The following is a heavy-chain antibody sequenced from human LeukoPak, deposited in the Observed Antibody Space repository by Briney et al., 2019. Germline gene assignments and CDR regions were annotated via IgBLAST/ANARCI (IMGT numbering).Heavy chain of an antibody. Sequence: PGRSLRLSCAASGFTFNSYGMHWVRQAPGKGLECVAFIWYDGSNKYYADSVKDRFTISRDDSKNSLYLQMYSLRAEDTAVYYCARSSTGGFYYYYYMDVWGKGTTVTVSS. CDR1: GFTFNSYG. CDR2: IWYDGSNK. D-gene: IGHD3-16*01. J-gene: IGHJ6*03. V-gene: IGHV3-33*01. CDR3: ARSSTGGFYYYYYMDV.